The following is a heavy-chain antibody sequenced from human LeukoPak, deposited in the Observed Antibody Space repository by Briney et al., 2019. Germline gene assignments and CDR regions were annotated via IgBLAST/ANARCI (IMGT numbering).Heavy chain of an antibody. D-gene: IGHD3-16*01. Sequence: GGSLRLSCAASGFTVSSNYMSWVRQAPGKGLEWVSVIYSGGSTYYADSVKGRFTIPRDNSKNTLYLQMNSLRAEDTAVYYCARSATGDRFDYWGQGTLVTVSS. CDR1: GFTVSSNY. J-gene: IGHJ4*02. CDR2: IYSGGST. CDR3: ARSATGDRFDY. V-gene: IGHV3-53*01.